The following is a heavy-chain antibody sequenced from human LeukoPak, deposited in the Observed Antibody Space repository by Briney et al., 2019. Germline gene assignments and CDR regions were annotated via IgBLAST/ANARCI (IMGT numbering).Heavy chain of an antibody. CDR2: IKTDGTKK. Sequence: GGSLRLSCAASGFTFSNYWLSWVRQAPGKGLDWVANIKTDGTKKYYVDSVKGRFTISRDNAKNSLYLQMNSLRAEDTAFYYFARDGIDGFIDYWGQGTLVTVSS. V-gene: IGHV3-7*01. CDR3: ARDGIDGFIDY. D-gene: IGHD5-24*01. J-gene: IGHJ4*02. CDR1: GFTFSNYW.